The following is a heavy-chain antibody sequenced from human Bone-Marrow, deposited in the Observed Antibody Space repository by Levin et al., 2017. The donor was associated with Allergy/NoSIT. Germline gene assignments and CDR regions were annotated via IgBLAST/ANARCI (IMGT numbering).Heavy chain of an antibody. CDR2: IWYDGYNK. J-gene: IGHJ4*02. Sequence: GGSLRLSCAASGFTFSNYAMNWVRQAPGKGLEWVAVIWYDGYNKYHADSVRGRFTIARDISKNTLYLQMTSLRVEDTAVYYCARGGGQEPNEYYFDYWGQGTLVTVSS. CDR3: ARGGGQEPNEYYFDY. D-gene: IGHD1-14*01. V-gene: IGHV3-33*01. CDR1: GFTFSNYA.